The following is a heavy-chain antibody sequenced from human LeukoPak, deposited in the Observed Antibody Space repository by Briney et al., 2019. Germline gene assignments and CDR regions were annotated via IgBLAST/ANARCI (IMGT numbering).Heavy chain of an antibody. V-gene: IGHV3-74*01. Sequence: GGSLRLSCAASGFPFSSYWMHWVRHVPGKGLLWVSRINSDGSATIYADSVRGRFTISRDNAKNTLYLQMSGLRVEDTAVYHCASDSPYYGMDVWGQGTTVTVSS. CDR3: ASDSPYYGMDV. J-gene: IGHJ6*02. CDR2: INSDGSAT. CDR1: GFPFSSYW.